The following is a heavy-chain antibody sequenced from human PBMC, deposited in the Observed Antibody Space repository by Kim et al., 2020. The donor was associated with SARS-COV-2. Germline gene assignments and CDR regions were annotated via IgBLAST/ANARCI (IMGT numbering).Heavy chain of an antibody. D-gene: IGHD2-2*01. Sequence: SETLSLTCAVYGGSFSGYYWSWIRQPPGKGLEWIGEINHSGSTYYNPSLKSRVTISVDTSKNQFSLKLSSVTAADTAVYYCAKIVVVPAATPARGYFDYWGQGTLFTVSS. V-gene: IGHV4-34*01. CDR2: INHSGST. J-gene: IGHJ4*02. CDR1: GGSFSGYY. CDR3: AKIVVVPAATPARGYFDY.